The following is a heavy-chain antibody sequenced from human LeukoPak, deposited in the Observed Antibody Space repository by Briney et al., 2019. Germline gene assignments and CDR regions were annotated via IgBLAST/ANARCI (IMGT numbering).Heavy chain of an antibody. CDR3: AKGLLWFGEDYYYMDV. Sequence: GGSLKLSCAASGFTFSSYAMSWVRQAPGKGLEWVSAISGSSGSGGSTYYADSVKGRFTISRDNSKNTLYLQMNSLRAEDTAVYYCAKGLLWFGEDYYYMDVWGKGTTVTVSS. D-gene: IGHD3-10*01. CDR2: ISGSSGSGGST. J-gene: IGHJ6*03. V-gene: IGHV3-23*01. CDR1: GFTFSSYA.